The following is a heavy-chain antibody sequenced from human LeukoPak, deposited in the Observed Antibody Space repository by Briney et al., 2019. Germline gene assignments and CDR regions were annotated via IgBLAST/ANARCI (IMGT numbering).Heavy chain of an antibody. D-gene: IGHD4-23*01. V-gene: IGHV5-51*01. CDR2: IYPGDSDT. CDR1: GYSFTSYW. J-gene: IGHJ4*02. Sequence: GESLKISCKGSGYSFTSYWIGWVRQMPGKGLEWMGIIYPGDSDTRYSPAFQGQVTISADKSISTACLQWSSLKASDTAMYYCARLLLDGPWGSGLYGGNSNTRFDYWGQGTLVTVSS. CDR3: ARLLLDGPWGSGLYGGNSNTRFDY.